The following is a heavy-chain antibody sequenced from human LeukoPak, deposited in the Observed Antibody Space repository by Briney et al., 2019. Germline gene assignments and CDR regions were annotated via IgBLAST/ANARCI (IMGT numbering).Heavy chain of an antibody. V-gene: IGHV3-23*01. CDR2: ISGSGGSI. Sequence: TGGSLRLSCAASGFTFSSYAMSWVRQAPGKGLEWVSAISGSGGSIYYADSVKGRFTISRDNSKNTLYVQMNSLRAEDTAVYYCAKEGLVVVPQMYYFDYWGQGTLVTVSS. D-gene: IGHD3-22*01. J-gene: IGHJ4*02. CDR3: AKEGLVVVPQMYYFDY. CDR1: GFTFSSYA.